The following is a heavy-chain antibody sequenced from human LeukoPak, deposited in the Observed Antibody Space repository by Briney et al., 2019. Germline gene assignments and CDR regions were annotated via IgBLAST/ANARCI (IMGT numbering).Heavy chain of an antibody. CDR3: AKVGSGEPYYYYYYMDV. CDR2: IRYDGSNK. Sequence: GGSLRLSCAASGFTFSSYGMHWVRQAPGKGLEWVALIRYDGSNKYYADSVKGRFTISRDNSKNTLYLQMNSLRAEDTAVYYCAKVGSGEPYYYYYYMDVWGKGTTVTVSS. V-gene: IGHV3-30*02. D-gene: IGHD3-10*01. CDR1: GFTFSSYG. J-gene: IGHJ6*03.